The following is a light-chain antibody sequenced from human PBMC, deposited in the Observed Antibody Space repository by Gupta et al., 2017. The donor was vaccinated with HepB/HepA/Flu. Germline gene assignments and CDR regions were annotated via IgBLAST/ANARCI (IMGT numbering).Light chain of an antibody. CDR3: SSYTSCSTVI. J-gene: IGLJ2*01. Sequence: QSALTQPASVSASPGQSITISCTGTSSDVGTYNDVSWYQQHPGKAPKLMIYDVRSRPAGVADRFSGSKSGNTASLTISGLQAEDEAGYYCSSYTSCSTVIFGGGNKLTVL. CDR1: SSDVGTYND. CDR2: DVR. V-gene: IGLV2-14*03.